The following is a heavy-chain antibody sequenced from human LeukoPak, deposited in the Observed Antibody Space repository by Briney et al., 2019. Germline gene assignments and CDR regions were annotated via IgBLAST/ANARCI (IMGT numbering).Heavy chain of an antibody. J-gene: IGHJ4*02. CDR1: GFTFTNYA. CDR2: ISDTYATT. V-gene: IGHV3-23*01. D-gene: IGHD2-21*01. Sequence: GGSLRLSCAASGFTFTNYAMTWVRQAPGKGLEWVSSISDTYATTYYTDSVKGRCTISRDYSKNAASLQLNNLRVEDTAVYFCVRHDSFIPFWGQGTLVTVSS. CDR3: VRHDSFIPF.